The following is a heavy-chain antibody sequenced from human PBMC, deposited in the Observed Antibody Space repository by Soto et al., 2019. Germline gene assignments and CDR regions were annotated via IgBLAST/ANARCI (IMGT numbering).Heavy chain of an antibody. CDR3: ARGMTVAANWFDS. V-gene: IGHV3-7*02. CDR1: GFTFSRYW. Sequence: GGSLRLSCAASGFTFSRYWMNWVRQAPGKGPEWVANIKQDGTEKYYVESVKGRFTISRDNAKNSLSLQMDSLSPEDTAVYYCARGMTVAANWFDSWGQGT. D-gene: IGHD6-19*01. J-gene: IGHJ5*01. CDR2: IKQDGTEK.